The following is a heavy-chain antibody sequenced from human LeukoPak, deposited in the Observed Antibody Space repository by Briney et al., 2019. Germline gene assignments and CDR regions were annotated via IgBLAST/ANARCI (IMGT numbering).Heavy chain of an antibody. D-gene: IGHD3-10*01. J-gene: IGHJ3*02. CDR3: AREKGTLIRAMAFEM. V-gene: IGHV3-7*01. Sequence: GGSLRLSCAASGFRFSSHWMSWVRHSPGKGLEWVANINQDGGTKYYRDLAKGRFTISRDNAQNSLYLQINSLRAEDTAVYYCAREKGTLIRAMAFEMWGQGTMVTVSS. CDR2: INQDGGTK. CDR1: GFRFSSHW.